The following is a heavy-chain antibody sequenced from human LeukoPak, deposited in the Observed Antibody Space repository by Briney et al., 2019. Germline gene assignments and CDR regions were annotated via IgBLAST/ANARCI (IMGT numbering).Heavy chain of an antibody. CDR2: ISSSSSYI. J-gene: IGHJ4*02. V-gene: IGHV3-21*01. CDR1: GFTFSSYA. D-gene: IGHD3-10*01. Sequence: PGGSLRLSCAASGFTFSSYAMNWVRQAPGKGLEWVSSISSSSSYIYYADSVKGRFTISRDNAKNSLYLQMNSLRAEDTAVYYCARDFPYYYGSGSEFDYWGQGTLVTVSS. CDR3: ARDFPYYYGSGSEFDY.